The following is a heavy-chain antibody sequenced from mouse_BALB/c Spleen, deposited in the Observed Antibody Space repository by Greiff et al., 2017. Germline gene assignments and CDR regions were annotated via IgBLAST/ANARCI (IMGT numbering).Heavy chain of an antibody. V-gene: IGHV5-17*02. D-gene: IGHD2-1*01. CDR3: ARRGNYWYFDV. Sequence: EVQRVESGGGLVQPGGSRKLSCAASGFTFSSFGMHWVRQAPEKGLEWVAYISSGSSTIYYADTVKGRFTISRDNPKNTLFLQMTSLRSEDTAMYYCARRGNYWYFDVWGAGTTVTVSS. J-gene: IGHJ1*01. CDR2: ISSGSSTI. CDR1: GFTFSSFG.